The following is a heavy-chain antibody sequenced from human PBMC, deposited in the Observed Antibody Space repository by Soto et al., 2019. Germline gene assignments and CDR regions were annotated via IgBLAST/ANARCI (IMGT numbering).Heavy chain of an antibody. CDR2: MSYDGSTE. Sequence: QVQLVESGGGVVQPGRSLRLSCAASGFTFSPYAIHWVRQAPGKGLEWVALMSYDGSTEYYADSVKGRLTISRDNSKNTLDLQMNSLRAEDTAVYYCAKDGSHNFDYWGQGTLVTVSS. CDR1: GFTFSPYA. CDR3: AKDGSHNFDY. J-gene: IGHJ4*02. D-gene: IGHD1-26*01. V-gene: IGHV3-30*18.